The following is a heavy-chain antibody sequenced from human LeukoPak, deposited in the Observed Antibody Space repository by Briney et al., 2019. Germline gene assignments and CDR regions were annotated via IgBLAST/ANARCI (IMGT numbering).Heavy chain of an antibody. J-gene: IGHJ3*02. CDR3: ARAVLRGAFDI. CDR1: GGSISSGGYS. V-gene: IGHV4-30-2*01. CDR2: IYHSGST. Sequence: TLSLTCAVSGGSISSGGYSWSWIRQPPGKGLEWIGYIYHSGSTYYNLSLKSRVTISVDRSKNQFSLKLSSVTAADTAVYYCARAVLRGAFDIWGQGTMVTVSS.